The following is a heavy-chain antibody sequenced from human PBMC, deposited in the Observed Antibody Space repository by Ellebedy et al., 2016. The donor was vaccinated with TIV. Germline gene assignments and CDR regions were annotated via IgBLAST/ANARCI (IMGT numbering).Heavy chain of an antibody. Sequence: PGGSLRLSCAASGFTFSRHWMHWVRQAPGKGLVWVSRINPDGSSTDYADSVKGRFTISRDNAKNTPYLQMNSLRAEDTAVYYCARILCAGDSSPFGFDYWGQGTLVPVSS. D-gene: IGHD2-21*02. J-gene: IGHJ4*02. CDR2: INPDGSST. CDR3: ARILCAGDSSPFGFDY. CDR1: GFTFSRHW. V-gene: IGHV3-74*01.